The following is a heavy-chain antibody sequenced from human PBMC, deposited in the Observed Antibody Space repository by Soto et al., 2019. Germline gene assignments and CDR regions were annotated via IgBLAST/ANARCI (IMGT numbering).Heavy chain of an antibody. Sequence: EVQLVQSGAEVKKPGESLKISCKGSGYSFTSYWIGWVRQMPGKGLEWMGIIYPGDSDTRYSPSFQGQVTISADKSISTASLQWSRRKASDTVTYYWRGGVVRVVTTRPRDYYGMDVWGQGTTVTVSS. J-gene: IGHJ6*02. CDR3: RGGVVRVVTTRPRDYYGMDV. CDR2: IYPGDSDT. CDR1: GYSFTSYW. D-gene: IGHD3-10*01. V-gene: IGHV5-51*01.